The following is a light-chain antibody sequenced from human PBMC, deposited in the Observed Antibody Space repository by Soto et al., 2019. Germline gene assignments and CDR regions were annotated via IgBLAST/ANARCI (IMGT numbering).Light chain of an antibody. CDR3: ASYTTVNTLVV. CDR2: EVT. Sequence: QSALTQPASVSGSPGQSITISCTGTSIDVGAYNYVSWYRQHPGKAPKLLIYEVTNRPSGVSNRFSGSKSGNTASLTISGLQAEDEADYYCASYTTVNTLVVFGGGTQLTVL. J-gene: IGLJ7*01. V-gene: IGLV2-14*01. CDR1: SIDVGAYNY.